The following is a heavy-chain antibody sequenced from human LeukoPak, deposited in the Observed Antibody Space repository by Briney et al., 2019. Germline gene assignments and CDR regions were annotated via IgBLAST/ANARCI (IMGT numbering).Heavy chain of an antibody. CDR2: ISYDGSNK. J-gene: IGHJ4*02. D-gene: IGHD3-9*01. Sequence: PGRSLRLSCAASGFTFSSYGMHWVRQAPGKGLEWVAVISYDGSNKYYADSVKGRFTISRDNSKNTLYLQMNSLRAEDTAVYYCAKVLRYFDWLYYFDYWGQGTLVTVSS. V-gene: IGHV3-30*18. CDR1: GFTFSSYG. CDR3: AKVLRYFDWLYYFDY.